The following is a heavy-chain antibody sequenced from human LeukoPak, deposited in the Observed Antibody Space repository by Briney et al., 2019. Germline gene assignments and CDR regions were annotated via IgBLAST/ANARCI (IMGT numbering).Heavy chain of an antibody. V-gene: IGHV1-2*02. CDR1: GYTFTDCY. D-gene: IGHD2-2*01. CDR3: ARANFLYCSSSTCLFDY. J-gene: IGHJ4*02. CDR2: INPNDGDT. Sequence: ASVKVSCKASGYTFTDCYMHWVRQAPGQGFEWMGWINPNDGDTNYAQKFQGRVTMTRDTSISTAHMEVSRLRSDDTAVYYCARANFLYCSSSTCLFDYRGQGTLVTVSS.